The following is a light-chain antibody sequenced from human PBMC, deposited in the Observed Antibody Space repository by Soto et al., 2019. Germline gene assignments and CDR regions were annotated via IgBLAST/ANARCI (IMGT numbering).Light chain of an antibody. J-gene: IGKJ5*01. Sequence: ERGMTQSPATLSVSPGERATLSCRASQSVSSNLAWYQQKPGQAPRLFIYGASTRATAIPPRFSGSGSGTEFTLTISSLQSEDFAVYYCQQYDNWPITFGQGTRLEIK. CDR2: GAS. CDR3: QQYDNWPIT. V-gene: IGKV3-15*01. CDR1: QSVSSN.